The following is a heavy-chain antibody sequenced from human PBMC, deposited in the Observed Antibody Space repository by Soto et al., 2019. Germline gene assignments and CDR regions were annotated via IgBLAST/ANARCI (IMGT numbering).Heavy chain of an antibody. CDR1: GYTFTSYG. CDR3: ARVRIGSYYYGMDV. CDR2: ISAYNGNT. J-gene: IGHJ6*02. D-gene: IGHD3-3*01. Sequence: ASVKVSCKASGYTFTSYGISCVRQAPGQGLEWMGWISAYNGNTNYAQKLQGRVTMTTDTSTSTAYMELRSLRSDDTAVYYCARVRIGSYYYGMDVWGQGTTVTVSS. V-gene: IGHV1-18*01.